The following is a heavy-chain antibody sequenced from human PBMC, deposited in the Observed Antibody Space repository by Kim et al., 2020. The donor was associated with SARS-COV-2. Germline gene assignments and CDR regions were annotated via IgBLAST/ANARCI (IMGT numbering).Heavy chain of an antibody. J-gene: IGHJ4*02. D-gene: IGHD3-10*01. CDR2: IWYDGSNK. Sequence: GGSLRLSCAASGFTFSSYGMHWVRQAPGKGLEWVAVIWYDGSNKYYADSVKGRFTISRDNSKNTLYLQMNSLRAEDTAVYYCAKGSYYYGSGSYYNPWAFDCWGQGTLVTVSS. CDR3: AKGSYYYGSGSYYNPWAFDC. CDR1: GFTFSSYG. V-gene: IGHV3-33*06.